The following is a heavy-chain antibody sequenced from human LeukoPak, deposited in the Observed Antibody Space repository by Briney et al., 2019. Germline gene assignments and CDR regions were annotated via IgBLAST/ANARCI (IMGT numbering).Heavy chain of an antibody. CDR1: GYTFTSYA. CDR2: INTGNGDT. CDR3: ARDRTSYYDSRGYTFDY. D-gene: IGHD3-22*01. Sequence: ASVKVSCKASGYTFTSYAMDWVRQAPGQRLEWMGWINTGNGDTKYSQKFQGRATITRDTSASTACMELSSLRSEDTAVYYCARDRTSYYDSRGYTFDYWGQGTLVIASS. V-gene: IGHV1-3*04. J-gene: IGHJ4*02.